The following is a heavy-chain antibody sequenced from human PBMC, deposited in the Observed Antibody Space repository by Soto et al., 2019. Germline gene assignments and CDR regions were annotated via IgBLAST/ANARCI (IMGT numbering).Heavy chain of an antibody. CDR1: GGSFSDYY. D-gene: IGHD6-13*01. V-gene: IGHV4-34*01. CDR2: INRSGNT. Sequence: PSETLSLTCAVYGGSFSDYYWTWIRQSPGKGLEWIGEINRSGNTNYNTSLQSRVTISVDTSKIQFSLKLNSVTAADTAVYYCARGHGTGLYGSSWSPRYWGQGTLVTVSS. J-gene: IGHJ4*02. CDR3: ARGHGTGLYGSSWSPRY.